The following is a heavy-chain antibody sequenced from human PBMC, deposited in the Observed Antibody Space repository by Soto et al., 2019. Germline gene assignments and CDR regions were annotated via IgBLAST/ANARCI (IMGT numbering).Heavy chain of an antibody. V-gene: IGHV3-30-3*01. CDR1: GFTISSYA. J-gene: IGHJ5*02. CDR3: VHPVRGGMVNWFDP. Sequence: GGSLRLSCAASGFTISSYAMHWVRQAPGKGLEWVAVISYDGSNKYYADSVKGRFTISRDNSKNTLYLQMNSLRAEDTAVYYCVHPVRGGMVNWFDPWGQGTLVTVSS. CDR2: ISYDGSNK. D-gene: IGHD3-10*01.